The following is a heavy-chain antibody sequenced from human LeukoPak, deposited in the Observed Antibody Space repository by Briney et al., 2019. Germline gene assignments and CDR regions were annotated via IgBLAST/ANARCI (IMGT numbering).Heavy chain of an antibody. Sequence: SETLSLTCAVSGFSISSGYYWGWIRQPPGKGLEWIGSFYHSGNTYYNPSLKSRVTISVDTSKNQFSLKLSSVTAADTAVYYCARVLKWFGVDAFDIWGQGTMITVSS. CDR3: ARVLKWFGVDAFDI. V-gene: IGHV4-38-2*01. D-gene: IGHD3-10*01. CDR1: GFSISSGYY. J-gene: IGHJ3*02. CDR2: FYHSGNT.